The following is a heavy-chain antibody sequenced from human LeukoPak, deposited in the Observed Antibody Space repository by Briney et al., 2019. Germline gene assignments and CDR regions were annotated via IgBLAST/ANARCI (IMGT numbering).Heavy chain of an antibody. CDR2: INPIFGTP. J-gene: IGHJ2*01. CDR1: GGTVSNFF. Sequence: GASVKVSCKASGGTVSNFFLSWVRQAPGHGLEWMGGINPIFGTPHYAREPQGGVTVTTDEFPSTAFMEQSRLRSEDTAVYVLYRVLIGYQSGPYRYFYLWGRSTLVIVSA. D-gene: IGHD5/OR15-5a*01. V-gene: IGHV1-69*05. CDR3: YRVLIGYQSGPYRYFYL.